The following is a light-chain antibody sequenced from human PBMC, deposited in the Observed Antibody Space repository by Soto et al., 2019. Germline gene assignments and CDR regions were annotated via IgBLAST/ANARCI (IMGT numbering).Light chain of an antibody. CDR2: AAS. Sequence: DIQLTQSPSFLSASVGDRVTITCRASQGISSCLAWYQQNPGKAPTLLIYAASTLQSGVPSRFSGSGSGTEFTLTISSLQPEDFATYYCQQHNNYPRITFGQGTRLEIK. CDR3: QQHNNYPRIT. CDR1: QGISSC. V-gene: IGKV1-9*01. J-gene: IGKJ5*01.